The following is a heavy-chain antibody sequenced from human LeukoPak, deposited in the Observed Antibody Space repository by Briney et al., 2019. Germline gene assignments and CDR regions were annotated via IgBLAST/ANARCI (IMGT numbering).Heavy chain of an antibody. CDR1: GFTFSSYS. CDR2: ISSSSSYI. V-gene: IGHV3-21*04. D-gene: IGHD4-17*01. Sequence: GGSLRLSCAASGFTFSSYSMNWVRQAPGKGLEWVSSISSSSSYIYYADSVKGRFTISRDNAKNSLYLQMNSLRAEDTAVYYCAGIIYGDYDTQAFDIWGQGTMVTVSS. CDR3: AGIIYGDYDTQAFDI. J-gene: IGHJ3*02.